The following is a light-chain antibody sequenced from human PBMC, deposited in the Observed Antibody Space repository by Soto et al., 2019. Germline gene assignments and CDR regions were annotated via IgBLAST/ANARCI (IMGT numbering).Light chain of an antibody. V-gene: IGKV1-27*01. CDR1: QGISNY. J-gene: IGKJ1*01. CDR2: AAS. Sequence: DIQMTQSPSSLSASVGDRVTITCRASQGISNYLAWYQQKPGKVPKLLIYAASTLQSGVPSRFSGSGSGTDLTLTISSLKPEDVSTYYCQKYNSAPWTFGQGTKVEIK. CDR3: QKYNSAPWT.